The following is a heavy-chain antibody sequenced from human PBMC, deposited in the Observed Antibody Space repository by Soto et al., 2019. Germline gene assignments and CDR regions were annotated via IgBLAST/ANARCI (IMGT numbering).Heavy chain of an antibody. J-gene: IGHJ6*02. CDR2: ISSSSSYI. CDR3: ARAYCSGGSCYSGNYYYYGMDV. CDR1: GFTFSSYS. V-gene: IGHV3-21*01. D-gene: IGHD2-15*01. Sequence: PGGSLRLSCAASGFTFSSYSMDWVRQAPGKGLEWVSSISSSSSYIYYADSVKGRFTISRDNAKNSLYLQMNSLRAEDTAVYYCARAYCSGGSCYSGNYYYYGMDVWGQGTTVTVSS.